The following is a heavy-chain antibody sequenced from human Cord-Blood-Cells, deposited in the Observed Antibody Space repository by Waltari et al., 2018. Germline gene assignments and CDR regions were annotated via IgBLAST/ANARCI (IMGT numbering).Heavy chain of an antibody. Sequence: QVQLQESGPGLVKPSETLSLTCTVSGGSISSYYWSWIRQPPGKGLEWIGYIYYSGSTNYNPSLKSRVTISVDTSKNQFSLKLSSVTAADTAVYYCARGRARGARFDPWGQGTLVTVSS. CDR3: ARGRARGARFDP. V-gene: IGHV4-59*01. J-gene: IGHJ5*02. D-gene: IGHD3-10*01. CDR2: IYYSGST. CDR1: GGSISSYY.